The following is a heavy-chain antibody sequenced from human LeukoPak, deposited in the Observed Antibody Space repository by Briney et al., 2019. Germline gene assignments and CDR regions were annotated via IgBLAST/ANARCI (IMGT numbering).Heavy chain of an antibody. CDR3: ARDLGMRGYYYMDV. V-gene: IGHV1-69*05. Sequence: SVKVSCKASGGTFSSYAISWVRQAPGQGLEWMGGIIPMFGTAHYAQKFQGRVTITTDESTSTAYMELSSLRSEDTAVYYCARDLGMRGYYYMDVWGKGTAVTVSS. CDR2: IIPMFGTA. CDR1: GGTFSSYA. J-gene: IGHJ6*03.